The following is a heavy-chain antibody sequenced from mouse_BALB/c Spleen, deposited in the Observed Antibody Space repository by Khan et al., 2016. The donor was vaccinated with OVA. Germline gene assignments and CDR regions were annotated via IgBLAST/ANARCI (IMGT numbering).Heavy chain of an antibody. V-gene: IGHV1-4*01. CDR3: VRGGAYHRSGGWFAY. CDR2: INPSNDYT. CDR1: GYTFTSYT. D-gene: IGHD2-14*01. J-gene: IGHJ3*01. Sequence: QVQLKQSGAELARPGASLKMSCKASGYTFTSYTIHWVRQRPGLTLEWIGHINPSNDYTNYNQKFKDKATLIVDKSSSTAYMQLSSLTSEDSAVYYCVRGGAYHRSGGWFAYWGQGTLVTVSA.